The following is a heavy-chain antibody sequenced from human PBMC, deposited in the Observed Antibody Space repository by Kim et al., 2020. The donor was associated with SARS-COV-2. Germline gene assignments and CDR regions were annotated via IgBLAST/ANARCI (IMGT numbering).Heavy chain of an antibody. D-gene: IGHD6-19*01. V-gene: IGHV3-30*02. J-gene: IGHJ6*02. CDR3: AKDPRTGYSSGWRYYYYGMDV. Sequence: RFTISRDNSKNTLYLQMNSLRPEDTAVYYSAKDPRTGYSSGWRYYYYGMDVWGQGTTVTVSS.